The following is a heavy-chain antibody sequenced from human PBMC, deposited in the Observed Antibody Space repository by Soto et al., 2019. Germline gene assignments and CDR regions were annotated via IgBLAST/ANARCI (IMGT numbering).Heavy chain of an antibody. J-gene: IGHJ2*01. CDR1: GFTFSSYG. Sequence: QVQLVESGGGVVQPGRSLRLSCAASGFTFSSYGMHWVRQAPGKGLEWVAVIWYDGSNKYYEDSVKGRFTISRDNSKNTLYLQMNSLRAEDTAVYYCARGDGDYVGWYFDLWGRGTLVTVSS. D-gene: IGHD4-17*01. V-gene: IGHV3-33*01. CDR3: ARGDGDYVGWYFDL. CDR2: IWYDGSNK.